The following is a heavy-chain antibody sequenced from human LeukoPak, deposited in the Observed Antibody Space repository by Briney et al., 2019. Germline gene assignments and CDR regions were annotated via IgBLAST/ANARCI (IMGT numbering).Heavy chain of an antibody. CDR2: ISAYNGNT. V-gene: IGHV1-18*04. J-gene: IGHJ5*02. CDR1: GYTFTGYY. CDR3: ARGGDYGDYNWFDP. Sequence: ASVKVSCQASGYTFTGYYMHWVRQAPGQGLEWMGWISAYNGNTNHAQKLQGRVTMTTDTSTSTAYMELRSLRSDDTAVYYCARGGDYGDYNWFDPWGQGTLVTVSS. D-gene: IGHD4-17*01.